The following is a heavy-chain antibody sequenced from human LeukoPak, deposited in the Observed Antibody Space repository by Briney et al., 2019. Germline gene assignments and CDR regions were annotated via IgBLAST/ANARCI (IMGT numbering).Heavy chain of an antibody. CDR2: IIPIFGTA. CDR1: GGTFSSYA. V-gene: IGHV1-69*01. J-gene: IGHJ4*02. Sequence: SVKVSCKASGGTFSSYAISGVRQAPGQGLEWMGGIIPIFGTANYAQKFQGRVTITADESTSTAYMELSSLRSEDTAVYYCARNCGGDCFIPYFDYWGQGTLVTVSS. D-gene: IGHD2-21*01. CDR3: ARNCGGDCFIPYFDY.